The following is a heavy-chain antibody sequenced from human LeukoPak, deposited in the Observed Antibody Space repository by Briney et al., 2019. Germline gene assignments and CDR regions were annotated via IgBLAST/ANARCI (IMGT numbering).Heavy chain of an antibody. CDR2: ISYDRSNK. V-gene: IGHV3-30*18. D-gene: IGHD7-27*01. CDR3: AKEARRTRTGGDAFDT. Sequence: GGSLRLSCAASGFTFSTYGMHWVRQVPGKGLDWVAIISYDRSNKYYADSVKGRFTISSDNSKNTLYLQMNSLRAEDTAVYYCAKEARRTRTGGDAFDTWGQGTMVTVSS. CDR1: GFTFSTYG. J-gene: IGHJ3*02.